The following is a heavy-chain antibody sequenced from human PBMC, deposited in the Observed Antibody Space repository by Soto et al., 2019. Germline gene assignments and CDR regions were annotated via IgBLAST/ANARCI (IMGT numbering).Heavy chain of an antibody. D-gene: IGHD4-17*01. V-gene: IGHV4-59*01. CDR3: ARDYGDKCLDY. Sequence: SETLSLTCTVSGGSISSYYWSWIRQPPGKGLEWIGYIYYSGSTNYNPSLKSRVTISVDTSKNQFSLKLSSVTAADTAVYYCARDYGDKCLDYWGQGTLVTVSS. J-gene: IGHJ4*02. CDR1: GGSISSYY. CDR2: IYYSGST.